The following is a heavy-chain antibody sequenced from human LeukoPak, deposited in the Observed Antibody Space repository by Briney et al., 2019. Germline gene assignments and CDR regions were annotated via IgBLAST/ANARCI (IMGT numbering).Heavy chain of an antibody. Sequence: GGSLRLSCAASGFAFSSHWMTWVRQVPGRGPKWVANVNRDGSETYYLDSVKGRFTISKDNAKNSLYLQMNRLRGEDTALYHCARNNGIDVWGQGSTIIVSS. CDR1: GFAFSSHW. V-gene: IGHV3-7*03. J-gene: IGHJ6*02. CDR2: VNRDGSET. CDR3: ARNNGIDV.